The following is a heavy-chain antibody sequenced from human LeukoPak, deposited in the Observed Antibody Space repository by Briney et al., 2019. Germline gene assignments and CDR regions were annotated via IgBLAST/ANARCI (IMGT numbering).Heavy chain of an antibody. CDR2: IYYSGST. CDR3: ARDLGEMATIYDY. V-gene: IGHV4-39*07. D-gene: IGHD5-24*01. J-gene: IGHJ4*02. CDR1: GGSISSSSYY. Sequence: KPSETLSLTCTVSGGSISSSSYYWGWIRQPPGKGLEWIGSIYYSGSTYYNPSLKSRVTISVDTSKNQFSLKLSSVTAADTAVYYCARDLGEMATIYDYWGQGTLVTVSS.